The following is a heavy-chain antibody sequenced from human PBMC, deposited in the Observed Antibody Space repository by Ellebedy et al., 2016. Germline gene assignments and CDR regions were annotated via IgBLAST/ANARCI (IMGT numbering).Heavy chain of an antibody. Sequence: GESLKISXATSGIRFGDFFMSWVRQAPGGGLEWISTISGDGDTTFSADSVKGRFTISRDNSRYMLYLQMDSLTAADTAVYYCYYGHYSGFWGQGTLVTVSS. D-gene: IGHD4-17*01. CDR2: ISGDGDTT. V-gene: IGHV3-23*01. CDR1: GIRFGDFF. CDR3: YYGHYSGF. J-gene: IGHJ4*02.